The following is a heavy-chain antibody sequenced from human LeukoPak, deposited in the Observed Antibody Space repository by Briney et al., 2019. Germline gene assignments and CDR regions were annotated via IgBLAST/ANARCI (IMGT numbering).Heavy chain of an antibody. CDR3: ASGQQLAGHYYYYMDV. CDR1: GYTFTSYY. CDR2: INPSGGST. V-gene: IGHV1-46*01. Sequence: ASVKVSCKASGYTFTSYYMHWVRQAPGQGLEWMGIINPSGGSTSYAQKFQGRVTMTRDTSTSTAYMELSSLRSEDTAVYYCASGQQLAGHYYYYMDVWGKGTTVTVS. J-gene: IGHJ6*03. D-gene: IGHD6-13*01.